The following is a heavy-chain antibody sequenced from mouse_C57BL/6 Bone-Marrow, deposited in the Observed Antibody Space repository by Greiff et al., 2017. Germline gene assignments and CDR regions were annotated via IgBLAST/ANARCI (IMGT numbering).Heavy chain of an antibody. D-gene: IGHD4-1*02. CDR1: GYSITSDY. CDR2: ISYSGST. CDR3: ARASTGTEAMDY. J-gene: IGHJ4*01. V-gene: IGHV3-8*01. Sequence: EVQLVESGPGLAKPSQTLSLTCSVTGYSITSDYWHWLRKFPGTKLEYMGYISYSGSTYYTPSLKSRISITRDTSKNKYYLQLNSVTTGDTATYYCARASTGTEAMDYWGQGTSGTVSS.